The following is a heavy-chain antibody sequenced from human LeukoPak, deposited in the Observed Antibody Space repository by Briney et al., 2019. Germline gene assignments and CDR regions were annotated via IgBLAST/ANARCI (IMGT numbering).Heavy chain of an antibody. Sequence: HGESLKISCKGSGYSFSSYWIAWVRQMPGKGLEWMGIIYPRDSRTTYSPSFQGQVTISADKSISTAYLQWSSLKASDTATYYCARHLSSITSCPNYWGPGTLVTVSS. CDR3: ARHLSSITSCPNY. CDR1: GYSFSSYW. CDR2: IYPRDSRT. J-gene: IGHJ4*02. V-gene: IGHV5-51*01. D-gene: IGHD3-10*01.